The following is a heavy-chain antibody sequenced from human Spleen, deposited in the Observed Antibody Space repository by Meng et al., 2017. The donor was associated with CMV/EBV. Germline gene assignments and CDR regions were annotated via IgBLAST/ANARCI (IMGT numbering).Heavy chain of an antibody. V-gene: IGHV2-70D*14. CDR2: IDSEDDK. J-gene: IGHJ6*02. D-gene: IGHD1-26*01. CDR1: GFSLSTDKMR. Sequence: SGPTLVKPTQTLTLTCTFSGFSLSTDKMRVSWIRQPPGKALEWLARIDSEDDKFYKTSLKTRLTISKDTSKNQVVLTMTNMDPVDTATYYCARTPSSSGRYQELDYYYGMDVWGQGTTVTVSS. CDR3: ARTPSSSGRYQELDYYYGMDV.